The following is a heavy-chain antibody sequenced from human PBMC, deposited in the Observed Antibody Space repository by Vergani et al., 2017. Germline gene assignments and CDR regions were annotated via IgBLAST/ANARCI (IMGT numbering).Heavy chain of an antibody. J-gene: IGHJ5*02. CDR1: GGSMSGYY. D-gene: IGHD3-10*01. Sequence: QVQLQQWGAGLLKPSETLSLTCSVSGGSMSGYYWSWIRQPPGEELEWIGYMYHSGSTNYNPSLETRVTISGDTSKNQFSLKLNSVTAADTAVYYCGRVADFYGLGSRLLDLWGQGILVTVSS. V-gene: IGHV4-59*01. CDR3: GRVADFYGLGSRLLDL. CDR2: MYHSGST.